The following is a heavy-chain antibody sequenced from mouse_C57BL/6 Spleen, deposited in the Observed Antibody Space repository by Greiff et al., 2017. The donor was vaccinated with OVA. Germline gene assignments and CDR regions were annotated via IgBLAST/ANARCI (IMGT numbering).Heavy chain of an antibody. CDR3: ARGSNSYYFDY. Sequence: EVKLVESGPGMVKPSQSLSLTCTVTGYSITSGYDWHWIRHFPGNKLEWMGYISYSGSTNYNPSLKSRISITHDTSKNHFFLKLNSVTTEDTATYYCARGSNSYYFDYWGQGTTLTVSS. J-gene: IGHJ2*01. V-gene: IGHV3-1*01. CDR1: GYSITSGYD. CDR2: ISYSGST. D-gene: IGHD2-5*01.